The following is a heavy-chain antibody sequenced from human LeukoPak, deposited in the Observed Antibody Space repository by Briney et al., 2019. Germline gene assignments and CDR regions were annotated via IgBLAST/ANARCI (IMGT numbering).Heavy chain of an antibody. CDR3: ARAPPGSSSSDY. J-gene: IGHJ4*02. D-gene: IGHD6-6*01. Sequence: GASVKVSCKASGYTFTSYGISWVRQAPGQGLEWMGIINPSGGSTSYAQKFQGRVTMTRDMSTSTVYMEQSSLRSEDTAVYYCARAPPGSSSSDYWGQGTLVTVSS. CDR2: INPSGGST. V-gene: IGHV1-46*01. CDR1: GYTFTSYG.